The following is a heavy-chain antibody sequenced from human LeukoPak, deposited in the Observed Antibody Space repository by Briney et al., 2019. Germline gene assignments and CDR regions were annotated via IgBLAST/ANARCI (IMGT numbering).Heavy chain of an antibody. CDR2: IYSGGST. CDR3: ARDSYYDSSGYFDY. CDR1: GFTVSSNY. J-gene: IGHJ4*02. Sequence: PGGSLRLSCAASGFTVSSNYMSWVRQAPGKGLEWVSVIYSGGSTYYADSVEGRFTISRDNSKNTLYLQMNSLRAEDTAVYYCARDSYYDSSGYFDYWGQGTLVTVSS. V-gene: IGHV3-66*02. D-gene: IGHD3-22*01.